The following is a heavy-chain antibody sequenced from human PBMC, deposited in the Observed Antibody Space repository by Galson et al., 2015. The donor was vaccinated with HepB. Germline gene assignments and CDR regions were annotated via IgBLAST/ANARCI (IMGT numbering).Heavy chain of an antibody. Sequence: SCAASGFTFSNYGLHWVLQAPGKGLECVALLWKDGTNKYYADSVRGRFSISRDNSKNVLYLQMSSLRDEDTAIYFCAREDRSTFIVSFDYWGQGARVTVSS. V-gene: IGHV3-33*01. J-gene: IGHJ4*02. CDR1: GFTFSNYG. CDR3: AREDRSTFIVSFDY. D-gene: IGHD2-15*01. CDR2: LWKDGTNK.